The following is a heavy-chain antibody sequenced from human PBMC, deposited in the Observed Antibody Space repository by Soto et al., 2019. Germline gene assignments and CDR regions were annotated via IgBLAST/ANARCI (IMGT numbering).Heavy chain of an antibody. V-gene: IGHV1-3*01. CDR1: GYTFTSYA. J-gene: IGHJ6*02. Sequence: ASVMVSCKASGYTFTSYAMHWVRQAPGQRLEWMGWINAGNGNTKYSQKFQGRVTITRDTSASTAYMELSSLRSEDTAVYYCAREMAWYGDYGGPTPYYYGMDVWGQGTTVTVSS. CDR2: INAGNGNT. D-gene: IGHD4-17*01. CDR3: AREMAWYGDYGGPTPYYYGMDV.